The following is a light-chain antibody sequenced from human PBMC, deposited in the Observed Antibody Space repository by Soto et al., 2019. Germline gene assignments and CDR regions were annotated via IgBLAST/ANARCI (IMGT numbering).Light chain of an antibody. J-gene: IGKJ1*01. V-gene: IGKV3-15*01. Sequence: EIVLTQSPGTLSLSPGERATLSCRASQSVSSSYLAWYQQKPGQAPRLLIYGASTRATGIPARFSGSGSGTEFTLTISSLQSEDFAVYYCQHYNNGPRFGQGTKVDI. CDR2: GAS. CDR3: QHYNNGPR. CDR1: QSVSSSY.